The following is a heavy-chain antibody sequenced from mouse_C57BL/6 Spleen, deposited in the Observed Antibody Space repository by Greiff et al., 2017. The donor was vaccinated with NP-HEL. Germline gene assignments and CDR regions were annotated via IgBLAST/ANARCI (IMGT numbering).Heavy chain of an antibody. CDR2: ISSGSSTI. J-gene: IGHJ3*01. CDR3: ARGGVRYYGLFAY. V-gene: IGHV5-17*01. D-gene: IGHD1-2*01. CDR1: GFTFSDYG. Sequence: EVKLMESGGGLVKPGGSLKLSCAASGFTFSDYGMHWVRQAPEKGLEWVAYISSGSSTIYYADTVKGRFTISRDNAKNTLFLQMTSLRSEDTAMYYCARGGVRYYGLFAYWGQRTLVTVSA.